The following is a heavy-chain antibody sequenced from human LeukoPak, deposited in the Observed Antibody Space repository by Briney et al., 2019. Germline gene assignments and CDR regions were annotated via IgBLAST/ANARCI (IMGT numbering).Heavy chain of an antibody. J-gene: IGHJ3*02. D-gene: IGHD1-26*01. CDR2: INPNSGGT. CDR1: GYTFTGYY. Sequence: GASVKVSCKASGYTFTGYYMHWVRQAPGQGLEWMGRINPNSGGTNYAQKFQGRVTMTRDTSISTAYMELSRLRSDDTAVYYCAREGGIVGVTDAFGIWGQGTMVTVSS. V-gene: IGHV1-2*06. CDR3: AREGGIVGVTDAFGI.